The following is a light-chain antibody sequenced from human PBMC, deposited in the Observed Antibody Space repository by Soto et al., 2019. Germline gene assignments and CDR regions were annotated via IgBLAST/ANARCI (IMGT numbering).Light chain of an antibody. J-gene: IGKJ4*01. CDR3: QHFNNLLA. Sequence: EIVMTQSPATLSVSPGERVTLSCRASQSVRSNLAWYQQKPGQVPRVLIYGASTRAIGIPDRFSGSGSGTEFTLTISRLQSEDFAVYYCQHFNNLLAFGGATKVEIK. CDR2: GAS. V-gene: IGKV3-15*01. CDR1: QSVRSN.